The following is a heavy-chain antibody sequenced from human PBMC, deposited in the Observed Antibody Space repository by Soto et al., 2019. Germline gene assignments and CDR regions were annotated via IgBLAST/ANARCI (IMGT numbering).Heavy chain of an antibody. Sequence: SETLSLTCAGYGGSFSGYYWSGIRQPPGKGLEWIGEINHSGSTNYNPSLKSRVTISVDTSKNQFSLKLSSVTAADTAVYYCARGLPRYCSGGSCYDKGVYFDYWGQGTLVTVS. CDR2: INHSGST. CDR1: GGSFSGYY. J-gene: IGHJ4*02. CDR3: ARGLPRYCSGGSCYDKGVYFDY. D-gene: IGHD2-15*01. V-gene: IGHV4-34*01.